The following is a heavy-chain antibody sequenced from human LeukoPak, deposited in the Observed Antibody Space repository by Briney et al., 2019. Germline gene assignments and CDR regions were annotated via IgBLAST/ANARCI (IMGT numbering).Heavy chain of an antibody. D-gene: IGHD3-3*01. V-gene: IGHV3-30*03. J-gene: IGHJ4*02. CDR3: ARDRAWNYFDY. CDR1: GFTFSRHG. Sequence: WGSLRRSCAPSGFTFSRHGMHWVRHAPGKGLEWVAIIANDGSRKYYAHSVEGRFTISRDNSKNTLYLQMDSLRAEDTAVYYCARDRAWNYFDYWGQGTLVTVSS. CDR2: IANDGSRK.